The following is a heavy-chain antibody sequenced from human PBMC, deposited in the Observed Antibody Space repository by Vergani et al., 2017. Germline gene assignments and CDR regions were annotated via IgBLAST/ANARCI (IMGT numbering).Heavy chain of an antibody. V-gene: IGHV3-7*03. D-gene: IGHD3-22*01. Sequence: EVQLVESGGGLVQPGGSLRLSCAASGFTFSSYWMSWVRQAPGKGLEWVANIKQDGSEKYYVDSVKGRFTISRDNAKNSLYLQMNSLRAEGTAVYYCARSFRRPDFRYYDSSGYYDPYFDYWGQGTLVTVSS. CDR2: IKQDGSEK. CDR1: GFTFSSYW. J-gene: IGHJ4*02. CDR3: ARSFRRPDFRYYDSSGYYDPYFDY.